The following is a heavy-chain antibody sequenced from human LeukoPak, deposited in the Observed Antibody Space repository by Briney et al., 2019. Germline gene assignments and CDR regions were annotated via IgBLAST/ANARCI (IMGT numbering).Heavy chain of an antibody. CDR1: GFTFSSCT. Sequence: PGGSLRLSCTASGFTFSSCTMGWARQTPDKGLEWVSTILGSGKNTYYTDSVEGRFTISRDNSKNTLFLQMNSLRVEDTAIYYCAKGGPMIRVPDCWGQGTLVTVSS. J-gene: IGHJ4*02. CDR2: ILGSGKNT. D-gene: IGHD3-10*01. CDR3: AKGGPMIRVPDC. V-gene: IGHV3-23*01.